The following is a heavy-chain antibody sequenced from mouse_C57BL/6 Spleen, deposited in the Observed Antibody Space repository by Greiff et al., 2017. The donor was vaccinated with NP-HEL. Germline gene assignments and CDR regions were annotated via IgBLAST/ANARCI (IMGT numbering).Heavy chain of an antibody. CDR1: GYTFTSYW. V-gene: IGHV1-69*01. Sequence: QVQLQQPGAELVMPGASVKLSCKASGYTFTSYWMHWVKQRPGQGLEWIGEIDPSDSYTNYNQKFKGKSTLTVDKSSSTAYMQLSSLTSEDSAVYYCANNYGSSPYYAMDYWGQGTSVTVSS. D-gene: IGHD1-1*01. CDR2: IDPSDSYT. CDR3: ANNYGSSPYYAMDY. J-gene: IGHJ4*01.